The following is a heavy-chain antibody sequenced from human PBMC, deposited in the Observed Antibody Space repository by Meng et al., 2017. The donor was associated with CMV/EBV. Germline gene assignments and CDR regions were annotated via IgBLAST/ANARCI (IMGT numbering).Heavy chain of an antibody. D-gene: IGHD6-6*01. CDR1: GGSFSGYY. V-gene: IGHV4-34*01. CDR2: INHGGST. Sequence: SETLSLTCAVYGGSFSGYYWSWIRQPPGKGLEWIGEINHGGSTNYNPSLKSRVTISVDTSKNQFSLKLSSVTAADTAVYYCARHLEYSSSISHWFDPWGQGTLVTVSS. J-gene: IGHJ5*02. CDR3: ARHLEYSSSISHWFDP.